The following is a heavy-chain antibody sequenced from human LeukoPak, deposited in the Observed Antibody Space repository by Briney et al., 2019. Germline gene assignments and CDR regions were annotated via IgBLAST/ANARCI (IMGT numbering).Heavy chain of an antibody. V-gene: IGHV1-69*13. CDR3: ARGPYDFWSGPPYYYYMDV. CDR2: IIPIFGTA. D-gene: IGHD3-3*01. Sequence: SVKVSCTASGGTFSSYAISWVRQAPGQGLEWMGGIIPIFGTANYAQKFQGRVTITADESTSTAYMELSSLRSEDTAVYYCARGPYDFWSGPPYYYYMDVWGKGTTVTVSS. CDR1: GGTFSSYA. J-gene: IGHJ6*03.